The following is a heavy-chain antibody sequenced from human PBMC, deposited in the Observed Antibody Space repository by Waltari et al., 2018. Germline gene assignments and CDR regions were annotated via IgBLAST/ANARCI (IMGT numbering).Heavy chain of an antibody. J-gene: IGHJ5*02. CDR2: ISNSGGDT. CDR1: HFPFSNYG. D-gene: IGHD1-7*01. Sequence: EVQLLESGGDLVQPGGSLSLSCAGSHFPFSNYGMTWVRQAPGKGLEWVSGISNSGGDTYYADSVEGRFFISRDNSKNIVYLQMDSLRAEDTAVYYCARKDFTGTTSWLDAWGQGTLVTVAS. CDR3: ARKDFTGTTSWLDA. V-gene: IGHV3-23*01.